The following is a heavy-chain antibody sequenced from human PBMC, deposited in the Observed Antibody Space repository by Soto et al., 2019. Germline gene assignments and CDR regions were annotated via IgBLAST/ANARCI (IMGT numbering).Heavy chain of an antibody. CDR1: GFTFSSYS. V-gene: IGHV3-48*01. Sequence: PGGSLRLSCAASGFTFSSYSMNWVRQAPGKGLEWVSYISSSSSTIYYADSVKGRFTISRDNAKSSLYLQMNSLRAEDTAVYYCARVGGSYYVGYYYYGMDVWGQGTTVTVSS. CDR3: ARVGGSYYVGYYYYGMDV. J-gene: IGHJ6*02. CDR2: ISSSSSTI. D-gene: IGHD1-26*01.